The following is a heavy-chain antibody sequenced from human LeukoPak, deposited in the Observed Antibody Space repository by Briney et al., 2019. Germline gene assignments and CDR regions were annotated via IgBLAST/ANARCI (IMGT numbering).Heavy chain of an antibody. CDR3: YVAYYYDSSGYYPLDY. D-gene: IGHD3-22*01. V-gene: IGHV3-23*01. J-gene: IGHJ4*02. CDR1: GFTFSSYA. Sequence: PGGSLRLSCAASGFTFSSYAMSWVRQAPGKGLEWVSAISGSGGSTYYADSVKGRFTISRDNSKNTLYLQMNSLRAEDTAVYYCYVAYYYDSSGYYPLDYWGQGTLVTVSS. CDR2: ISGSGGST.